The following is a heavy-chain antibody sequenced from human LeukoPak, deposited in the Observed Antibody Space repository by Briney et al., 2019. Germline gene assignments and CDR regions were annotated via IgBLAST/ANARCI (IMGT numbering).Heavy chain of an antibody. CDR1: GYTFTSHD. Sequence: ASVKVSCKASGYTFTSHDINWVRQATGQGLEWVGYIDPNSGNTVYAQKFQGRVTLTRDTSINTAYMELTSLRSEDTAVYYCTRVPRESYAHWGQRALVTVSS. D-gene: IGHD1-26*01. CDR2: IDPNSGNT. CDR3: TRVPRESYAH. V-gene: IGHV1-8*01. J-gene: IGHJ4*02.